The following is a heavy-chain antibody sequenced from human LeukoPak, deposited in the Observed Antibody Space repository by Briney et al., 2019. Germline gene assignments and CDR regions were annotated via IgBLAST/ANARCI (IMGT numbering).Heavy chain of an antibody. J-gene: IGHJ3*02. Sequence: SETLSLTCTVSGGPISSYYWSWIRQPPGKGLEWIGYISYSGSTNYDPSLKSRVTISVDTSKNQFSLHLSSVTDADTAVYYCASGDTVLVNAFDIWGRGTLVTVSS. CDR3: ASGDTVLVNAFDI. V-gene: IGHV4-59*08. CDR1: GGPISSYY. D-gene: IGHD5-18*01. CDR2: ISYSGST.